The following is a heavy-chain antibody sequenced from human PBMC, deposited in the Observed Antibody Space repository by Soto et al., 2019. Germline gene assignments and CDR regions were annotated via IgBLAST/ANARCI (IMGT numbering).Heavy chain of an antibody. V-gene: IGHV3-30-3*01. CDR1: GFAFSSSA. D-gene: IGHD3-10*01. J-gene: IGHJ6*02. CDR3: ARDRGDSYYYNSGMAV. Sequence: PGGSLRLSCAASGFAFSSSAMHWVRQAPGKGLDWVAVISHDGSDEYYADSVKGRLTISRDNSKKTLYLQMNSLRAEDTAVYYCARDRGDSYYYNSGMAVWGQGTTVTVSS. CDR2: ISHDGSDE.